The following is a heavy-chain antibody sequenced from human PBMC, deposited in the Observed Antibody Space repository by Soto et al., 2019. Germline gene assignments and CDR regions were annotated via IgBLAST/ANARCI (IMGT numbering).Heavy chain of an antibody. V-gene: IGHV6-1*01. CDR3: AGVPWFRGMDV. CDR1: GDSVSSDSAA. Sequence: SQTLSLTCAISGDSVSSDSAAWIWIRQSPSRGLEWLGRTYYRSKWSNDYAVSVKSRITINPDTSKNQFSQHLYSVTPEDTAVYYCAGVPWFRGMDVWGQGTPVTVSS. CDR2: TYYRSKWSN. D-gene: IGHD3-10*01. J-gene: IGHJ6*02.